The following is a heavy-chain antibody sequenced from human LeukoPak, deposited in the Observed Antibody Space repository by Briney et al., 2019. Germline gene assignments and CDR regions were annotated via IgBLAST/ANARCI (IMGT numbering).Heavy chain of an antibody. J-gene: IGHJ6*02. CDR1: GGSFSGYY. V-gene: IGHV4-34*01. Sequence: TLSLTCAVYGGSFSGYYWSWIRQPPGKGLEWIGEINHSGSTNYNPSLKSRVTISVDTSKTQFSLNLSSVTAADTAVYYCARVSGSTKYGMDVWGQGTTVTVSS. D-gene: IGHD2-15*01. CDR3: ARVSGSTKYGMDV. CDR2: INHSGST.